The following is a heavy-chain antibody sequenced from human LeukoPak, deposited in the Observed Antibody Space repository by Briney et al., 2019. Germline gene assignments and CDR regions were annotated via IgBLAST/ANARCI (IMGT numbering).Heavy chain of an antibody. CDR3: ARHVVVPAALGLNYYYYMDV. D-gene: IGHD2-2*01. J-gene: IGHJ6*03. Sequence: NPSETLSLTCTVSGGSISSSSYYWGWIRQPPGKGLEWIGSIYYSGSTYYNPSLKSRVTISVDTSKNQFSLKLSSVTAADTAVYYCARHVVVPAALGLNYYYYMDVWGKGTTVNVSS. CDR1: GGSISSSSYY. CDR2: IYYSGST. V-gene: IGHV4-39*01.